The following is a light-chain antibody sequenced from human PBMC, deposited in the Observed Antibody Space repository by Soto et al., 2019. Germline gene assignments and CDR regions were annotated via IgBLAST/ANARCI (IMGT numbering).Light chain of an antibody. CDR1: QTLSTDY. CDR3: QQYSGSPYT. V-gene: IGKV3-20*01. J-gene: IGKJ2*01. Sequence: EIVLTQSPGTLSLSPGERATLSCRASQTLSTDYLAWYQQRPGQSPRLLLYATSSRATDTPDRFSGSGSGTDFTLTISRLEPEDFAVYYCQQYSGSPYTFGQGTKLEIK. CDR2: ATS.